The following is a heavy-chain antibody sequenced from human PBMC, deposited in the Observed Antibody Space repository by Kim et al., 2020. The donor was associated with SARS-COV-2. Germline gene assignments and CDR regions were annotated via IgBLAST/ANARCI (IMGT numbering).Heavy chain of an antibody. J-gene: IGHJ5*02. CDR1: GDTFTDYH. D-gene: IGHD3-10*01. Sequence: ASVKVSCKASGDTFTDYHIHWVRQAPGEGPEWMGYINPNSGGTNYAQNFQGRITMTRDTSISTVYMELSRLRSDDTAVYYCARGGVLIRGYDPWGQGTLV. CDR2: INPNSGGT. CDR3: ARGGVLIRGYDP. V-gene: IGHV1-2*02.